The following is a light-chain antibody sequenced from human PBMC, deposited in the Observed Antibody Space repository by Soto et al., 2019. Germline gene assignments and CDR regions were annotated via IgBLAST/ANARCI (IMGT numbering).Light chain of an antibody. J-gene: IGKJ4*01. Sequence: EIVLTQSPGTLSLSPGERATLSCRASQSVSSSCLAWYQQNTGQGPRLLIYGASSRATGIPDRFSGSGSGTDFTLTITRLEPEDFAVYYCQQYGTSPGTFGGGTKVEI. CDR1: QSVSSSC. V-gene: IGKV3-20*01. CDR3: QQYGTSPGT. CDR2: GAS.